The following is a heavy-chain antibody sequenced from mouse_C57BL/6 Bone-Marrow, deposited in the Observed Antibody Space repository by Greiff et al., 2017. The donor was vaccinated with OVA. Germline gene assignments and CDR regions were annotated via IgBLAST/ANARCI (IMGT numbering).Heavy chain of an antibody. CDR2: IYPRSGNT. CDR3: ARYYGSSLLYWYFDV. D-gene: IGHD1-1*01. V-gene: IGHV1-81*01. J-gene: IGHJ1*03. Sequence: VQLQQSGAELARPGASVKLSCKASGYTFTSYGISWVKQRTGQGLEWIGEIYPRSGNTYYNEKFKGKATLTADKSSSTAYMELRSLTSEDSAVYTCARYYGSSLLYWYFDVWGTGTTVTVSS. CDR1: GYTFTSYG.